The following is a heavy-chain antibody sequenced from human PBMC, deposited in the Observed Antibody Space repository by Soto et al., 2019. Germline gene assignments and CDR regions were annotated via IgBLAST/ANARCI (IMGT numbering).Heavy chain of an antibody. CDR1: GYTFTSYG. CDR3: AREGYCISTSCRHYDYYGMDV. Sequence: QVQLVQSGAEVKKPGASVKVSCKASGYTFTSYGISWVRQAPGQGLEWMGWISAYNGNTNYAQKLQGSVTMTTDTSTSTAYMELRSLRSDDTAVYYCAREGYCISTSCRHYDYYGMDVWGQGTMVTVS. J-gene: IGHJ6*02. D-gene: IGHD2-2*01. CDR2: ISAYNGNT. V-gene: IGHV1-18*01.